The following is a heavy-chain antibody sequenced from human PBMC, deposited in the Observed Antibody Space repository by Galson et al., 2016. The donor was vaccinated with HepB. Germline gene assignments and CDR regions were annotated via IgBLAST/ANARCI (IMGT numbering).Heavy chain of an antibody. CDR2: IYYSGST. CDR3: AKRITMIRGDINWFDP. CDR1: GASIISDY. V-gene: IGHV4-59*01. Sequence: ETLSLTCTVSGASIISDYWSWLRQPPGKGLEWIGHIYYSGSTKYSPSLQSRVTMSIDTSKTEFYLKLSSVTPADTAIYYCAKRITMIRGDINWFDPWGPGTLVTVSS. J-gene: IGHJ5*02. D-gene: IGHD3-10*01.